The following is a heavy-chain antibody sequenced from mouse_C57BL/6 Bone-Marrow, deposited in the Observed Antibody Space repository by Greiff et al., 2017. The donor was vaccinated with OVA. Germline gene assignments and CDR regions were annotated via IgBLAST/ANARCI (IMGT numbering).Heavy chain of an antibody. J-gene: IGHJ3*01. CDR1: GFTFSSYA. V-gene: IGHV5-9-1*02. CDR2: ISSGGGYT. CDR3: TKGRFAY. Sequence: EVHLVESGEGLVKPGGSLKLSCAASGFTFSSYAMSWVRQTPGKRLGWVAYISSGGGYTYYADTVTGRFTISSDNARNTLYLQMSSLKSEDTAMYYCTKGRFAYWGQGTLVTVSA.